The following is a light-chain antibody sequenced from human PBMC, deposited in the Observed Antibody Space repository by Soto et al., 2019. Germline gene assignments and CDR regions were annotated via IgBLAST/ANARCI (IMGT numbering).Light chain of an antibody. J-gene: IGKJ1*01. CDR3: QQYNNWPPTRT. Sequence: EIVLTQSPGTLSLSPGERATLSCRASQSVSSSYLAWYQQNPGQAPRLLIYGASSRATGIPDRFSGSGSGTEFTLTISSLQSDDFAVYYCQQYNNWPPTRTFGQGTKVDIK. CDR2: GAS. V-gene: IGKV3-20*01. CDR1: QSVSSSY.